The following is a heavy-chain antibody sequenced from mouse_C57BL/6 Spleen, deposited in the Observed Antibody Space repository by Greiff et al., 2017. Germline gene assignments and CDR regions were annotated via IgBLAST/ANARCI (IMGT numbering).Heavy chain of an antibody. CDR3: TRVHYGSRDWYFDV. CDR1: GFTFSSYA. Sequence: EVQLVESGEGLVKPGGSLKLSCAASGFTFSSYAMSWVRQTPEKRLEWVAYISSGGDYIYYADTVKGRFTISRDNARNTLYLQMRSLKSEDTAMYYCTRVHYGSRDWYFDVWGTGTTVTVSS. D-gene: IGHD1-1*01. V-gene: IGHV5-9-1*02. CDR2: ISSGGDYI. J-gene: IGHJ1*03.